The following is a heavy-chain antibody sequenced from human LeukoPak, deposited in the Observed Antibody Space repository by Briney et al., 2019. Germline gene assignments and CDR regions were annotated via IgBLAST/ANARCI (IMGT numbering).Heavy chain of an antibody. CDR2: INHSGST. Sequence: SETLSLTCTVSGGSISSSSYYWGWIRQPPGKGLEWIGEINHSGSTNYNPSLKSRVTISVDTSKNQFSLKLSSVTAADTAVYYCARGVGAVLLWFGEFKYWGQGTLVTVSS. V-gene: IGHV4-39*07. CDR3: ARGVGAVLLWFGEFKY. J-gene: IGHJ4*02. CDR1: GGSISSSSYY. D-gene: IGHD3-10*01.